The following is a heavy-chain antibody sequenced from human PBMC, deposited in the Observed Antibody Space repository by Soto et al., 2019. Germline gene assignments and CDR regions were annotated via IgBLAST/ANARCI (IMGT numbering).Heavy chain of an antibody. J-gene: IGHJ4*02. Sequence: EVQLVESGGGLIQPGGSLRLSCAVSGFTVSNNYMSWVRQAPGKGLEGVSVIYSGGYTAYGDSVKGRFTISRDNSKNTIYLKKKSLGAGDAAGFYWGARPGGGGYWGQGTLVTVSS. CDR3: GARPGGGGY. CDR2: IYSGGYT. D-gene: IGHD3-10*01. CDR1: GFTVSNNY. V-gene: IGHV3-53*01.